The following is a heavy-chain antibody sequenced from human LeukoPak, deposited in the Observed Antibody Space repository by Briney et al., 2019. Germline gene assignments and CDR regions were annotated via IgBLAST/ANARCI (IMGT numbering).Heavy chain of an antibody. CDR1: GYTFTSYD. D-gene: IGHD4-17*01. CDR2: MNPNSGNT. Sequence: ASVKVSCKASGYTFTSYDINWVRQATGQGLEWMGWMNPNSGNTGYAQKFQGSVTMTRNTSISTAYMERSSLRSEDTAVYYCARRDSTVTGDYYYYYMDVWGKGTTVTVSS. V-gene: IGHV1-8*01. CDR3: ARRDSTVTGDYYYYYMDV. J-gene: IGHJ6*03.